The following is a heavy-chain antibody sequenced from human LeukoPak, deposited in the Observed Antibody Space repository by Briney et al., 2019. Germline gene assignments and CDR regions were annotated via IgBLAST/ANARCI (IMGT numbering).Heavy chain of an antibody. Sequence: PGGSLRLSCAASGFTFSSYGMSWVRQAPGKGLEWVSAISGSGGSTYYADSVKGRFTISRDNSKNTLYLQMNSLRAEGTAVYYCARAPPPESWATVNFDYWGQGTLVTVSS. CDR3: ARAPPPESWATVNFDY. V-gene: IGHV3-23*01. CDR2: ISGSGGST. D-gene: IGHD4-17*01. CDR1: GFTFSSYG. J-gene: IGHJ4*02.